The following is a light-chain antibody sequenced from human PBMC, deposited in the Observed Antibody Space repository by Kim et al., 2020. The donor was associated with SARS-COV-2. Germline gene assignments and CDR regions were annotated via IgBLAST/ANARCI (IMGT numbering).Light chain of an antibody. J-gene: IGKJ2*01. CDR1: QSGGGS. V-gene: IGKV3-15*01. CDR2: GTS. Sequence: SVSPGERATLSCRASQSGGGSLAWYQQKPGQAPRLLIYGTSARASGIPARFSGSGSGTEYTLTISSLQSEDFAIYYCQQYNKWPDTFGQGTKLEI. CDR3: QQYNKWPDT.